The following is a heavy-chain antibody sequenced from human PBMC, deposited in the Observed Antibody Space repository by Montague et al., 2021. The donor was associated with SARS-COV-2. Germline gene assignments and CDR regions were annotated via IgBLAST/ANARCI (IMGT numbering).Heavy chain of an antibody. D-gene: IGHD3-10*01. V-gene: IGHV6-1*01. J-gene: IGHJ6*02. Sequence: CPISGDSVSSNTAAWNWIRQSPSRGLEWLGRTYYRSKWYYDYAVXVKSRMTISPDTSKNQFSLQLSSVTPEDRAVYYCARPSRDSGAWYGMDVWGQGTTVTVSS. CDR2: TYYRSKWYY. CDR1: GDSVSSNTAA. CDR3: ARPSRDSGAWYGMDV.